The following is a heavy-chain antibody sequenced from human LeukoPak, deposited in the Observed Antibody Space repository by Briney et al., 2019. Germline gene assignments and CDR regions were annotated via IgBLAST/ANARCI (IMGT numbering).Heavy chain of an antibody. J-gene: IGHJ6*04. CDR3: ARGSRVVPAAMPGRNYYGMDV. V-gene: IGHV7-4-1*01. CDR2: ININTGNP. D-gene: IGHD2-2*01. CDR1: GYTFTSYA. Sequence: ASVTVSCKASGYTFTSYAMNWVRQAPGQGLEWMGWININTGNPTYAQGFTGRFVFSLDTSVSTAYLQICSLKAEDTAVYYCARGSRVVPAAMPGRNYYGMDVWGKGTTVTVSS.